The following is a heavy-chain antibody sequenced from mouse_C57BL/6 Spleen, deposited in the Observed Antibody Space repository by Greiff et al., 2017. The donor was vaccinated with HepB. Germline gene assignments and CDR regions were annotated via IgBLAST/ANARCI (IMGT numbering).Heavy chain of an antibody. CDR1: GYTFTSYW. Sequence: QQPGAELVKPGASVKLSCKASGYTFTSYWMQWVKQRPGQGLEWIGEIDPSDSYTNYNQKFKGKATLTVDTSSSTAYMQLSSLTSEDSAVYYCARFITTVVAPNYAMDYWGQGTSVTVSS. J-gene: IGHJ4*01. CDR3: ARFITTVVAPNYAMDY. D-gene: IGHD1-1*01. V-gene: IGHV1-50*01. CDR2: IDPSDSYT.